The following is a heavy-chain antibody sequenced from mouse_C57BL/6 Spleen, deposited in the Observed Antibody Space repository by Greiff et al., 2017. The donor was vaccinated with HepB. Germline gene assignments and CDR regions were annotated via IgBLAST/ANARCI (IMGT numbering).Heavy chain of an antibody. V-gene: IGHV1-18*01. CDR3: ARSLYYYLSPFTFAY. J-gene: IGHJ3*01. Sequence: EVKLVESGPELVKPGASVKIPCKASGYTFTDYNMDWVKQSHGKSLEWIGDINPNNGGTIYNQKFKGKATLTVDKSSSTAYMELRSLTSEDTAVYYCARSLYYYLSPFTFAYWGQGTLVTVSA. D-gene: IGHD1-1*01. CDR2: INPNNGGT. CDR1: GYTFTDYN.